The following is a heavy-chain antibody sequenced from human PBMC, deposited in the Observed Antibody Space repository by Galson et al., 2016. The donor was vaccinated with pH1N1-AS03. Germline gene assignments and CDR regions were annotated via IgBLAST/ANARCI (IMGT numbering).Heavy chain of an antibody. J-gene: IGHJ4*02. CDR3: TKKYRANTNGRYAELGY. CDR1: GYTFTSYD. D-gene: IGHD1-26*01. V-gene: IGHV1-8*01. Sequence: SVKVSCKASGYTFTSYDINWVRQSTGRGLEWMGRMNPSSGNTGYAQKFQGRVTMTRDTSIRTAYMELYNLRSADTAVYYGTKKYRANTNGRYAELGYWGQGTLVTVSS. CDR2: MNPSSGNT.